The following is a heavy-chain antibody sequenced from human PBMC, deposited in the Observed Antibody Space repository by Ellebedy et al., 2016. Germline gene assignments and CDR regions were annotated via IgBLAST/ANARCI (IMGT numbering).Heavy chain of an antibody. CDR2: ISAYNGNT. CDR1: GYTFTSYG. J-gene: IGHJ3*02. CDR3: ARDLKTKYYYDSSGYSLDAFDI. Sequence: ASVKVSCKASGYTFTSYGISWVRQAPGQGLEWMGWISAYNGNTNYAQKLQGRVTMTTDTSTSTAYMELRSLRSDDTAVYYCARDLKTKYYYDSSGYSLDAFDIWGQGTMVTVSS. V-gene: IGHV1-18*01. D-gene: IGHD3-22*01.